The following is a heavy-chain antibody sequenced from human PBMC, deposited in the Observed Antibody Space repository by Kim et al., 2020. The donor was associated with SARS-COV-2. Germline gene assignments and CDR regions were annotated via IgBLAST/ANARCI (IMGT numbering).Heavy chain of an antibody. CDR1: GGSISSYY. CDR2: IYYSGST. V-gene: IGHV4-59*08. CDR3: ARRWGLPQAYNWFDP. J-gene: IGHJ5*02. Sequence: SETLSLTCTVSGGSISSYYWSWIRQPPGKGLEWIGYIYYSGSTNYNPSLKSRVTISVDTSKNQFSLKLSSVTAADAAVYFCARRWGLPQAYNWFDPWGQGTLVTVSS. D-gene: IGHD1-26*01.